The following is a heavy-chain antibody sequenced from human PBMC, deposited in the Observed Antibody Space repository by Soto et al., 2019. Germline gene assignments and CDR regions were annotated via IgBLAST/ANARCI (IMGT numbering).Heavy chain of an antibody. J-gene: IGHJ5*02. V-gene: IGHV4-59*01. CDR1: GGSISVYY. CDR3: ARSRRNYFDP. CDR2: ISYSGTT. Sequence: PSETLSLTCTVSGGSISVYYWNWIRQSPGKGLEWIGYISYSGTTKYNPSLKSRVTISVDTSKNQFSLKLSSVTAADMAVYYCARSRRNYFDPWGQGTLVTVSS.